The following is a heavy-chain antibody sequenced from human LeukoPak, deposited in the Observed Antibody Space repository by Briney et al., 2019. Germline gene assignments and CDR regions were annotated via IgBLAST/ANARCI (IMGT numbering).Heavy chain of an antibody. J-gene: IGHJ4*02. Sequence: PSQTLSLTCTVSGGSISSYYWGWISQHPRNGLEWIGTIYDSGSTYYHPALKSRVTISVDTSKNQFSLQLSSVTAADTAVYYCARVDCSGGSCYVIDYWGQGTLVTVSS. D-gene: IGHD2-15*01. CDR2: IYDSGST. V-gene: IGHV4-39*07. CDR1: GGSISSYY. CDR3: ARVDCSGGSCYVIDY.